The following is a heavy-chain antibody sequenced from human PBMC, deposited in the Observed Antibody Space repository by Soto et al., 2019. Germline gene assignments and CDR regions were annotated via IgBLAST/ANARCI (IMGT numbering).Heavy chain of an antibody. Sequence: SETLSLTCVVSGDSISSSNWWSWVRQPPGKGLEWIGKIYHTGSTNYNPSLKSRVTISADKSKNQVSLKLSSVTAADTAVYYCARRIVATETFDYWGQGTLVTVSS. V-gene: IGHV4-4*02. CDR1: GDSISSSNW. CDR3: ARRIVATETFDY. CDR2: IYHTGST. D-gene: IGHD5-12*01. J-gene: IGHJ4*02.